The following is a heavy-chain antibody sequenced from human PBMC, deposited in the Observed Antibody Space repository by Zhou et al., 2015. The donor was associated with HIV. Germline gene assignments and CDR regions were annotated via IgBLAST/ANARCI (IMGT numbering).Heavy chain of an antibody. J-gene: IGHJ4*02. Sequence: QVQLVQSGAEVKKPGSSVKVSCKASGGTFSSYTISWVRQAPGQGLEWMGRIIPILGIANYAQKFQGRVTITADKSTSTAYMELSSLRSEDTAVYYCARDPSYYDSSGYYSWGQGTLVTVSS. V-gene: IGHV1-69*08. D-gene: IGHD3-22*01. CDR3: ARDPSYYDSSGYYS. CDR2: IIPILGIA. CDR1: GGTFSSYT.